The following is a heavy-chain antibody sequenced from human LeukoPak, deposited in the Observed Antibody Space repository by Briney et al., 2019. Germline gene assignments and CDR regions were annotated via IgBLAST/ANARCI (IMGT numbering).Heavy chain of an antibody. V-gene: IGHV3-21*01. Sequence: GGSLRPSCAASGFTFSSYSMNWVRQAPGKGLEWVSSISSSSSYIYSADSVKGRFTISRDNAKNSLYLQMNSLRAEDTAVYYCARGDSSVYYFDYWGQGTLVTVSS. D-gene: IGHD3-22*01. CDR1: GFTFSSYS. CDR3: ARGDSSVYYFDY. J-gene: IGHJ4*02. CDR2: ISSSSSYI.